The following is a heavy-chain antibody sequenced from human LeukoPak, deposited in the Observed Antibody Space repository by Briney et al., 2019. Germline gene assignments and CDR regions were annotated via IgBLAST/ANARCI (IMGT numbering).Heavy chain of an antibody. Sequence: GKALRLSCAASGFTFSTYWMNWVRQAPGKGLEWVANIKQDGSEKYYVDSVKGRFTISRDNAKNSLYLQMNSLGAEGTAVYYCARDRRIAYWGQGTLVTVSS. V-gene: IGHV3-7*03. CDR2: IKQDGSEK. J-gene: IGHJ4*02. CDR1: GFTFSTYW. CDR3: ARDRRIAY.